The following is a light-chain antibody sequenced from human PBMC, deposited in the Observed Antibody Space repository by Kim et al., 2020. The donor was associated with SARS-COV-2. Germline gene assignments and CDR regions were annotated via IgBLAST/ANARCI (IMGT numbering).Light chain of an antibody. Sequence: SPEERATPSCRASQSVSNFLAWYQQKPGQAPRLLIYGASNRATGIPARFSGSGSGTDFTLTISSLEPEDFAIYYCQQRDNWPPTYTFGQGTKLEI. V-gene: IGKV3-11*01. CDR3: QQRDNWPPTYT. CDR1: QSVSNF. CDR2: GAS. J-gene: IGKJ2*01.